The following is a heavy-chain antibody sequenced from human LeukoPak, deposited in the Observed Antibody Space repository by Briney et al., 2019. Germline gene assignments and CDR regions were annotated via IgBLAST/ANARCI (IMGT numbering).Heavy chain of an antibody. V-gene: IGHV4-4*07. CDR3: ASKVEGSPRDYYYGMDV. CDR1: SGSISSDY. D-gene: IGHD5-24*01. J-gene: IGHJ6*02. CDR2: IYTSGST. Sequence: SETLSLTCTVSSGSISSDYWSWIRQPAGKGLEWIGRIYTSGSTNYNPSLKSRVTMSVDTSKNQFSLKLSSVTAADTAVYYCASKVEGSPRDYYYGMDVWGQGTTVTVSS.